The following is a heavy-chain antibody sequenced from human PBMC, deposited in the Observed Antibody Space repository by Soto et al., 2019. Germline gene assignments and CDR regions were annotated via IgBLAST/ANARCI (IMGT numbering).Heavy chain of an antibody. CDR3: ARTIYCSGSTCYNNWFDP. J-gene: IGHJ5*02. Sequence: GGSLRLSCAASGFTFSSYSMNWVRQAPGKGLEWVSSISSSSTYIYYADSVKGRFSISRDNAKNSLYLQMNSLRAEDTALYYRARTIYCSGSTCYNNWFDPWGQGTLVTVSS. D-gene: IGHD2-15*01. V-gene: IGHV3-21*01. CDR2: ISSSSTYI. CDR1: GFTFSSYS.